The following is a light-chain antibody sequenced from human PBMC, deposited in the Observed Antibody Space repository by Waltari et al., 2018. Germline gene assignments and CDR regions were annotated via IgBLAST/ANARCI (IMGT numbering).Light chain of an antibody. V-gene: IGKV1-8*01. Sequence: AIRITQSPSSLSASTGHRVTIPCRASQSISSYLAWYQQKPGKAPKVLIYAASTLQSGVPSRFSGSGSGTDFTLTISCLQSEDFAIYYCQQYYSSPATFGQGTKVEIK. CDR3: QQYYSSPAT. CDR1: QSISSY. CDR2: AAS. J-gene: IGKJ1*01.